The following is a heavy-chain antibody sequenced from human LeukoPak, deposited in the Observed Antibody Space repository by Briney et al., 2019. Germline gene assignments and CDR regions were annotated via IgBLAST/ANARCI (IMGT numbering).Heavy chain of an antibody. CDR2: IKQDGSDK. J-gene: IGHJ4*02. D-gene: IGHD3-16*01. CDR3: ATSVGAPGNY. V-gene: IGHV3-7*01. Sequence: HPGGSLRLSCAASGLIFSTYWMSWVRQAPGKGLEWVANIKQDGSDKNYLDSVKGRFTISRDNAKNSLYLQMNSLGAEDTAVYYCATSVGAPGNYWGQGTLVIVSS. CDR1: GLIFSTYW.